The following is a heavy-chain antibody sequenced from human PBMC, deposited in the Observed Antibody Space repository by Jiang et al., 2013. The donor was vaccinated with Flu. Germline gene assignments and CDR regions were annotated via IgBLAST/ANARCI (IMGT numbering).Heavy chain of an antibody. D-gene: IGHD5-18*01. J-gene: IGHJ4*02. Sequence: LLKPSETLSLTCTVSGGSISSSSYYWGWIRQPPGKGLEWIGSIYYSGSTYYNPSLKSRVTISVDTSKNQFSLKLSSVTAADTAVYYCARLHFGSYYYFDYWGQGTLVTVSS. CDR2: IYYSGST. V-gene: IGHV4-39*01. CDR1: GGSISSSSYY. CDR3: ARLHFGSYYYFDY.